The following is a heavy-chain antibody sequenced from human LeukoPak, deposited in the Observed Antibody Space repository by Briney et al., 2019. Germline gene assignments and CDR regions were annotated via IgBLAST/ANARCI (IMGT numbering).Heavy chain of an antibody. J-gene: IGHJ4*02. Sequence: PGGSLGLSCAASGFTFSSYSMKWVRQAPGKGLEWVSYISSSSSYIYYTDSVKGRFTISRDNAKNSVYLQMNSLRAEDTALYYCARGSGSSWYFYFDYWGQGTLVTVSS. CDR3: ARGSGSSWYFYFDY. CDR2: ISSSSSYI. CDR1: GFTFSSYS. V-gene: IGHV3-21*04. D-gene: IGHD6-13*01.